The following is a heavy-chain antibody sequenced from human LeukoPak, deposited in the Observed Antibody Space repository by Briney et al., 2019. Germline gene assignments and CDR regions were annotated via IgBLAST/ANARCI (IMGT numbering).Heavy chain of an antibody. J-gene: IGHJ6*02. CDR1: GFTFSSYA. CDR3: ARGGSGTLYYYYGMDV. Sequence: GGSLRLSCAASGFTFSSYAMSWVRQAPGKGLEWVSGISGSGSSTYHADSVKGRFTISRDNSKNALYLQMNSLRAEDTAVYYCARGGSGTLYYYYGMDVWGQGTTVTVSS. V-gene: IGHV3-23*01. CDR2: ISGSGSST. D-gene: IGHD1-1*01.